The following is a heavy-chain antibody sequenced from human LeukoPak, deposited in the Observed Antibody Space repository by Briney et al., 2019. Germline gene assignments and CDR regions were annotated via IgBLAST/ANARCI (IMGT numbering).Heavy chain of an antibody. J-gene: IGHJ5*02. CDR3: ARLYSGYETTDFWFDP. CDR2: ISSSSSYI. V-gene: IGHV3-21*01. D-gene: IGHD5-12*01. Sequence: PGGSLRLSCAASGFTFSSYSMNWFRQAPGKGLEWVSSISSSSSYIYYADSVKGRFTISRDNAKNSLYLQMNSLRAEDTAVYYCARLYSGYETTDFWFDPWGQGTLVTVSS. CDR1: GFTFSSYS.